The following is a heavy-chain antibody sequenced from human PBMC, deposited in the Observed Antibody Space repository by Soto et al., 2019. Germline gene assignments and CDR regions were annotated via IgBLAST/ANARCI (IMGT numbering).Heavy chain of an antibody. CDR2: IDFSGTI. Sequence: SETLSLTCAVSRGSFVGYYWSWIRQPPGKGLEWIGEIDFSGTINYNPSLKSRVAISIDTSRSQFSLDLLSVTAADTAVYFCARSPGYYYNYSMDVWAQGXTVTV. CDR1: RGSFVGYY. CDR3: ARSPGYYYNYSMDV. D-gene: IGHD3-3*01. V-gene: IGHV4-34*01. J-gene: IGHJ6*02.